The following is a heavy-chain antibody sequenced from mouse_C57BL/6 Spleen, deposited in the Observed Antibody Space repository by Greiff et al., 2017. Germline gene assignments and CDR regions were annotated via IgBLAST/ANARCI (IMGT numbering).Heavy chain of an antibody. CDR2: IYPGDGDT. Sequence: VQLVESGPELVKPGASVSISCKASGYAFSSSWMNWVKQRPGKGLEWIGRIYPGDGDTNYNGKFKGKATLTADKSSSTAYMQLSSLTSEDSAVYVCARDYGSSDYAMDYWGQGTSVTVSS. CDR1: GYAFSSSW. V-gene: IGHV1-82*01. CDR3: ARDYGSSDYAMDY. J-gene: IGHJ4*01. D-gene: IGHD1-1*01.